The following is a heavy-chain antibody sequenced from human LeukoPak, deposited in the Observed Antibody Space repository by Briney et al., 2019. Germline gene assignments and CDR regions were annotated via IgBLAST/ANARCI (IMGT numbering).Heavy chain of an antibody. Sequence: ASVKVSRKASGYTFTSYSINWVRQAPGQGLEWMGWISAYNGNTKYAQKLQGRVTMTTDTSTSTAYMELRSLRSDDTAVYYCARGLGGSGSYFLTFDYWGQGTLVTVSS. V-gene: IGHV1-18*01. CDR2: ISAYNGNT. CDR1: GYTFTSYS. J-gene: IGHJ4*02. D-gene: IGHD1-26*01. CDR3: ARGLGGSGSYFLTFDY.